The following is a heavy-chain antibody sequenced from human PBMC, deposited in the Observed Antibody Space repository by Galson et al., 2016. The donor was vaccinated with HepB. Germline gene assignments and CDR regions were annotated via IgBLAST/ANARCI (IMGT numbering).Heavy chain of an antibody. CDR2: MFYSGSS. CDR3: ARRFPCSDDTCYRPYDAFDL. J-gene: IGHJ3*01. V-gene: IGHV4-59*08. CDR1: GGSIRSYY. D-gene: IGHD2-15*01. Sequence: LSLTCSVSGGSIRSYYWSWLRQPPGKGLEWIGYMFYSGSSKYNPSLNSRVTISIDTSTNQFSLNLISVTAADTAVYYCARRFPCSDDTCYRPYDAFDLWGQGTMVTVAS.